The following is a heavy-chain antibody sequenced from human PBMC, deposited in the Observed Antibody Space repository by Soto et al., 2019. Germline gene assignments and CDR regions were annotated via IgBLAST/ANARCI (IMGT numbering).Heavy chain of an antibody. CDR2: IKQDGSEK. CDR3: RRVTDYYESSGYFDY. Sequence: EVQLVESGGGLVQPGGSLRLSCAASGFTFSSYWMSWVRQAPGKGLEWVANIKQDGSEKYYVDSVKGRFTISRANAKKALNLKMNSLRAADMDVYYCRRVTDYYESSGYFDYWGQGTVVTVSS. D-gene: IGHD3-22*01. CDR1: GFTFSSYW. J-gene: IGHJ4*02. V-gene: IGHV3-7*01.